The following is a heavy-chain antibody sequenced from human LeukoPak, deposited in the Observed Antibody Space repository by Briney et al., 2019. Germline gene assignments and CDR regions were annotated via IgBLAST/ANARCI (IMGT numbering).Heavy chain of an antibody. Sequence: GGSLRLSCAASGFTFSSYALHWVRQASGQGLEFVSAITPNGGGTYYADSMKGRFTISRDNSKDTLYLQMSSLRPEDTAVYYCLRSRSGDYWGPGTLVTVSS. CDR3: LRSRSGDY. CDR2: ITPNGGGT. V-gene: IGHV3-64D*06. J-gene: IGHJ4*02. CDR1: GFTFSSYA.